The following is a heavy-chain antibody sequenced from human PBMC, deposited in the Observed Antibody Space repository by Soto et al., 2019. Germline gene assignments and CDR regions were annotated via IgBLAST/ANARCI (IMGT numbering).Heavy chain of an antibody. CDR3: AKDRARIVGATRDY. Sequence: GGSLRLSCAASGFTFSSYAMSWVRQAPGKGLEWVSAISGSGSSTYYADSVKGRFTISRDNSKNTLYVQMNSLRAEDTAVYYCAKDRARIVGATRDYWGQGTLVTVSS. V-gene: IGHV3-23*01. J-gene: IGHJ4*02. CDR1: GFTFSSYA. CDR2: ISGSGSST. D-gene: IGHD1-26*01.